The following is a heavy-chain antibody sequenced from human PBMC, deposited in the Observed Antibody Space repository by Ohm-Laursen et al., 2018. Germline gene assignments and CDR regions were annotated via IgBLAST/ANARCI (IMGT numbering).Heavy chain of an antibody. Sequence: SLRLSCAASGFQFDRYSMHWVRQAPGKGLEWVSVINWNSDSRIYADSVKGRFTISRDNSKNTLYLQMNSLRAEDTAVYYCATPGGYYYDSSVDFDYWGQGTLVTVSS. D-gene: IGHD3-22*01. CDR2: INWNSDSR. CDR3: ATPGGYYYDSSVDFDY. CDR1: GFQFDRYS. V-gene: IGHV3-9*01. J-gene: IGHJ4*02.